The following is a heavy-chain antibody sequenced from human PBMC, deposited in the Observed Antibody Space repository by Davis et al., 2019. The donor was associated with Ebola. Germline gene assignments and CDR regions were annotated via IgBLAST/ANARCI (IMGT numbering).Heavy chain of an antibody. CDR1: GGSISSSSYY. D-gene: IGHD1-26*01. CDR2: IYYSGST. Sequence: MPSETLSLTCTVSGGSISSSSYYWGWIRQPPGKGLEWIGSIYYSGSTNYNPSLKSRVTISVDTSKNQFSLRLDSVTAADTAVYFCARHVVGKVAGGSIDSWGRGILVTVSS. J-gene: IGHJ5*01. V-gene: IGHV4-39*01. CDR3: ARHVVGKVAGGSIDS.